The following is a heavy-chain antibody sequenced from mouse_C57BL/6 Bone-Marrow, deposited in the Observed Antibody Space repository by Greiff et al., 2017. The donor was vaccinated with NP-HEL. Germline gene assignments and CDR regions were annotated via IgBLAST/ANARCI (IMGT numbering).Heavy chain of an antibody. V-gene: IGHV1-61*01. CDR2: IYPSDSET. J-gene: IGHJ4*01. Sequence: QVQLQQPGAELVRPGSSVKLSCKASGYTFTSYWMDWVKQRPGQGLEWIGKIYPSDSETHYNQKFKDKATLTVDKSSSTAYMELSILTSKDSAVYYCAREEIYYGSSYEVYYAMDYWGQGTSVTVSS. CDR1: GYTFTSYW. CDR3: AREEIYYGSSYEVYYAMDY. D-gene: IGHD1-1*01.